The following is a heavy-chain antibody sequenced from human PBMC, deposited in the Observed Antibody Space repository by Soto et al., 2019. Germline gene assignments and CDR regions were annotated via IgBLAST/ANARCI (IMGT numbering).Heavy chain of an antibody. J-gene: IGHJ3*02. V-gene: IGHV3-53*01. Sequence: DVQLVESGGGLIQPGGSLRLSCAAFGLTVSGKTYMAWVRQAPGRGLEWVSGLYDVDGTYYADSVKGRFTVSSDSSKSSVYLQMNSLRPDDTAIYYCASWLLREHAYDIWGVGTTVTVSS. D-gene: IGHD1-26*01. CDR1: GLTVSGKTY. CDR2: LYDVDGT. CDR3: ASWLLREHAYDI.